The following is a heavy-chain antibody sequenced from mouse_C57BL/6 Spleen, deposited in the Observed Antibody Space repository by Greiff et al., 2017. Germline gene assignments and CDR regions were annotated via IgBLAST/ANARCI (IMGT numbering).Heavy chain of an antibody. V-gene: IGHV1-50*01. D-gene: IGHD4-1*01. CDR1: GYTFTSYW. CDR2: IDPSDSYT. J-gene: IGHJ4*01. CDR3: GMAGTSAMDY. Sequence: VQLQQPGAELVKPGASVKLSCKASGYTFTSYWMQWVKQRPGQGLEWIGEIDPSDSYTNYNQKFKGKATLTVDTSSSTAYMQLSSLTSEDSAVYYCGMAGTSAMDYWGQGTSVTVS.